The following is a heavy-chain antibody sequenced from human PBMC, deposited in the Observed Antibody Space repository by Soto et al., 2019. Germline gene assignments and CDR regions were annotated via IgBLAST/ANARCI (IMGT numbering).Heavy chain of an antibody. CDR3: ARVTLAAADHFDY. J-gene: IGHJ4*02. Sequence: SETLSLTCTVSGGSISSYYWSWIRQPPGKGLEWIGYIYYSGSTNYNPSLKSRVTISVDTSKNQFSLKLSSVTAADTAVYYCARVTLAAADHFDYWGQGTLVTVSS. CDR2: IYYSGST. V-gene: IGHV4-59*01. CDR1: GGSISSYY. D-gene: IGHD6-13*01.